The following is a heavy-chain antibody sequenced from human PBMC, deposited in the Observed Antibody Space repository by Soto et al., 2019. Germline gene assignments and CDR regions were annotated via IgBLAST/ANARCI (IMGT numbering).Heavy chain of an antibody. CDR3: ARDLSGVATDY. J-gene: IGHJ4*02. Sequence: GGSLRLSCAASGFTFSSYGMHWVRQAPGKGLEWVAALWYDGRNKYYADSVKGRFTISRDNSKNTLYLQMNSLRAEDTAVYYCARDLSGVATDYWGQGTLVTVSS. CDR2: LWYDGRNK. V-gene: IGHV3-33*01. D-gene: IGHD5-12*01. CDR1: GFTFSSYG.